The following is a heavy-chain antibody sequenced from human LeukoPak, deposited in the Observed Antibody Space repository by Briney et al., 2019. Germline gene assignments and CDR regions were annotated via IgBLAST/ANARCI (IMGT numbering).Heavy chain of an antibody. D-gene: IGHD3-10*01. J-gene: IGHJ5*02. V-gene: IGHV3-21*01. Sequence: GGSPRLSCVAYGFNFRDYSMNWARQAPGKGLDWVSGISGTSSYMYYGDSVKGRFTVSRDNAKNSLYLQMESLRVEDTAVYYCARGLHYYGSGPWGQGTLVTVSS. CDR3: ARGLHYYGSGP. CDR2: ISGTSSYM. CDR1: GFNFRDYS.